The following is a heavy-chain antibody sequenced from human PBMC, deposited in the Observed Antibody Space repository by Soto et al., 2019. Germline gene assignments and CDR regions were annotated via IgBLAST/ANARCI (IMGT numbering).Heavy chain of an antibody. V-gene: IGHV1-69*01. J-gene: IGHJ4*02. Sequence: QEQLVQSGGEVKKSGSSVKVSCKDTGGLFSSYAVSWVRQAPGQGLEWMGGIIPVVDTVYYAQKFQGRVTITVGDSSNTAYIGLSMLRTDDTAMFYCSRGGSGYVWFNEFWGQGTLVTVSS. D-gene: IGHD3-22*01. CDR1: GGLFSSYA. CDR3: SRGGSGYVWFNEF. CDR2: IIPVVDTV.